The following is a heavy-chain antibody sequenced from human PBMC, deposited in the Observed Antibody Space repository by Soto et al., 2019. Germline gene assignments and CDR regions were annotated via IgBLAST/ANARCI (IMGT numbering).Heavy chain of an antibody. D-gene: IGHD2-21*02. CDR3: AREGDSPYGDYYYYGMDV. CDR1: GGSISSGDYY. V-gene: IGHV4-30-4*01. Sequence: SETLSLTCTVSGGSISSGDYYWSWIRQPPGKGLEWIGYIYYSGSTYYNPSLKSRVTISVDTSKNQFSLKLSSVTAADTAVYYCAREGDSPYGDYYYYGMDVWGQGTTVTVS. CDR2: IYYSGST. J-gene: IGHJ6*02.